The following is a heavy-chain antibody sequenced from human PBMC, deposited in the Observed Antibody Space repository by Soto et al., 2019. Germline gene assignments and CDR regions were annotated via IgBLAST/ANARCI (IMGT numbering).Heavy chain of an antibody. V-gene: IGHV1-2*04. CDR3: AREGAAAGTGWFDP. CDR1: GYTFTGYY. D-gene: IGHD6-13*01. Sequence: ASVKVSCKASGYTFTGYYMHWVRQAPGQGLEWMGWINPNSGGTNYAQKFQGWVTMTRDTSISTAYMELSRLRSDDTAVYYCAREGAAAGTGWFDPWGQGTLVTVSS. J-gene: IGHJ5*02. CDR2: INPNSGGT.